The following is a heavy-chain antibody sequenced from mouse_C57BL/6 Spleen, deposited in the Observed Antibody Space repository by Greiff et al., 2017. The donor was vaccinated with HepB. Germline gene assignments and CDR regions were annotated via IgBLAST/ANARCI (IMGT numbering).Heavy chain of an antibody. CDR3: AREEVTTVVATDY. CDR2: INPSSGYT. CDR1: GYTFTSYW. V-gene: IGHV1-7*01. J-gene: IGHJ2*01. Sequence: VQLQQSGAELAKPGASVKLSCKASGYTFTSYWMHWVKQRPGQGLEWIGYINPSSGYTKYNQKFKDKATLTADKSSSTAYMQLSSLTYEDSAVYYCAREEVTTVVATDYWGQGTTLTVSS. D-gene: IGHD1-1*01.